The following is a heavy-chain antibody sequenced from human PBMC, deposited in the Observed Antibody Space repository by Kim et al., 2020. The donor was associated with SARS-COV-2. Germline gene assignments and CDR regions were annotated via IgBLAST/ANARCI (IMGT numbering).Heavy chain of an antibody. CDR2: IYWDDDY. CDR3: AHTIYYYAMDI. V-gene: IGHV2-5*02. J-gene: IGHJ6*02. Sequence: SGPTLVKPTQTLTLTCSFSGFSLTNNGEAVGWIRQPPGRALEWLALIYWDDDYRYSPSLRSRLAITKDISRNQVVLTVTNTDPLDTATYYCAHTIYYYAMDIWGQGTTVTVSS. CDR1: GFSLTNNGEA.